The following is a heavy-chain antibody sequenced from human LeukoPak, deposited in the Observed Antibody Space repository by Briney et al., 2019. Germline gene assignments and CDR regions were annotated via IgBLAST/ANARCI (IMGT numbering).Heavy chain of an antibody. D-gene: IGHD3-22*01. V-gene: IGHV4-59*01. Sequence: SETLSLTCTVSGGSINSYYWSWIRQPPGKGLEWVGYIYYSGSTNYNPSLKSRVTISVDTSKNQFSLKLSSVTAADTAVYYCARGTYDSSGWVFDYWGQGTLVTVSS. CDR3: ARGTYDSSGWVFDY. CDR2: IYYSGST. CDR1: GGSINSYY. J-gene: IGHJ4*02.